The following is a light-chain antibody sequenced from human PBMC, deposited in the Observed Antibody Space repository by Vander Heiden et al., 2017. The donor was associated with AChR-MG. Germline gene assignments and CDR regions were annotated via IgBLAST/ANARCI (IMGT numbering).Light chain of an antibody. J-gene: IGKJ4*01. Sequence: ILLTQSPDSLALSLRARATINCKSSQNLLSRSDNKNYLAWYQHKPGQPPKVLIHRASTRESGVPERFSGSGSGKDFTLTISSLQAEDGAVYYCQQYYSSPIIFGGGTKVEIK. V-gene: IGKV4-1*01. CDR3: QQYYSSPII. CDR1: QNLLSRSDNKNY. CDR2: RAS.